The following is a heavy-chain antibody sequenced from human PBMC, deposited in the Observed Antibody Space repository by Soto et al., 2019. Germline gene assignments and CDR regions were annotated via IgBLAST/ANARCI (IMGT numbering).Heavy chain of an antibody. CDR2: INDSGNI. V-gene: IGHV4-34*01. Sequence: QVQLQQWGAGLLKPSETLSLTCAVYGGSFSGYQWSWIRQTPGKGLEWIGEINDSGNINYNPSLRSRVTILVDTAKKQISLKLSSVTAADTAVSSCARGLILWFGELSRRGGYYYYMDVWGKGTTVTVSS. D-gene: IGHD3-10*01. CDR3: ARGLILWFGELSRRGGYYYYMDV. CDR1: GGSFSGYQ. J-gene: IGHJ6*03.